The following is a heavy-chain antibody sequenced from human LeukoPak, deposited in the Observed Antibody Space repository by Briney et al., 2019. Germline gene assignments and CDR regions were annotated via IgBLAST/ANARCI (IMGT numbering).Heavy chain of an antibody. Sequence: GGSLRLSCAASGFTFSSYAMSWVRQAPGKGLEWVSTISGRDDSTYYADSVKGRFTISRDNSKNTLYLQMNSLRAEDTAVYYCAEDPGITMIVEYYFDYWGQGTLVTVSS. J-gene: IGHJ4*02. CDR3: AEDPGITMIVEYYFDY. CDR1: GFTFSSYA. D-gene: IGHD3-22*01. V-gene: IGHV3-23*01. CDR2: ISGRDDST.